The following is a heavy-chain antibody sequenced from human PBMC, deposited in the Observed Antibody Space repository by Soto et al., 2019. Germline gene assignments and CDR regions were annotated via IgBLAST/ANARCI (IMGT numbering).Heavy chain of an antibody. CDR3: VKGEDVWLRGNFDF. D-gene: IGHD3-16*01. CDR1: GFPFDDFA. CDR2: INWNSGDI. J-gene: IGHJ4*02. Sequence: EVQLVESGGGLVQPGRSLRLSCEATGFPFDDFALYWVRQAPGKGLEWVSGINWNSGDIAYANSVRGRFTISRDAAKKTLNLQMNKLRPEDTAFYYCVKGEDVWLRGNFDFWSQGTLVSVSS. V-gene: IGHV3-9*01.